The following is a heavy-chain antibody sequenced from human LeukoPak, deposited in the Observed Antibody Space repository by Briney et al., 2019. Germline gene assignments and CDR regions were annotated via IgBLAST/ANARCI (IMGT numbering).Heavy chain of an antibody. Sequence: GASVKVSCKASGYTFTSYYMHWVRQAPGQGLEWMGIINPSVGSTSYAQKFQGRVTMTRDMSTSTVYMELSSLRSEDTAVYYCARGAPTLDYYDSSGYYYSGCYYYYMDVWGKGTTVTVSS. V-gene: IGHV1-46*01. CDR3: ARGAPTLDYYDSSGYYYSGCYYYYMDV. D-gene: IGHD3-22*01. CDR1: GYTFTSYY. CDR2: INPSVGST. J-gene: IGHJ6*03.